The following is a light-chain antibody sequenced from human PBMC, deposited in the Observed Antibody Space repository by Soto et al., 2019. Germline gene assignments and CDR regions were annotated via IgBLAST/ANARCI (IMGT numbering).Light chain of an antibody. CDR1: QSVSSN. CDR2: GAS. Sequence: EIVMTQSPATLSVSPGERATLSCRASQSVSSNLAWYQQKPGQAPSLLIYGASTRATGIPARFSGSGSGTEFTLTISSLQSEDFAVYYCQQYSIWPPITFGHGTRLEIK. J-gene: IGKJ5*01. CDR3: QQYSIWPPIT. V-gene: IGKV3-15*01.